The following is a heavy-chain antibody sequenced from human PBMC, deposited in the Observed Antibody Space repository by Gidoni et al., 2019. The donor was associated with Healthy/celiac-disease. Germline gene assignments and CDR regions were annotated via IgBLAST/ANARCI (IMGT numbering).Heavy chain of an antibody. D-gene: IGHD5-18*01. Sequence: EVQLVVSGGGLVKPGGSLRLSCAASGFTFRSYSMNWVRQAPGKGLEWVSSISMSSSYIYYADSVKGRFTISRDNAKNSLYLQMNSLRAEDTAVYYCARDPTLGYSYGVDAFDIWGQGTMVTVSS. V-gene: IGHV3-21*01. J-gene: IGHJ3*02. CDR1: GFTFRSYS. CDR3: ARDPTLGYSYGVDAFDI. CDR2: ISMSSSYI.